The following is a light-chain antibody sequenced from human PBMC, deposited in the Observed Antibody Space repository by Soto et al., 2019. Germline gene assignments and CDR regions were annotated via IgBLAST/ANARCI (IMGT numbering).Light chain of an antibody. Sequence: GDTVTIPCRASQPILNSLAWYQHKPGKAPKLLIYQTSTLESGVPSRFSGSGSGTEFTLTISSLQPDDSATYYCQQYNSYWTFGQGTKVEIK. V-gene: IGKV1-5*03. J-gene: IGKJ1*01. CDR1: QPILNS. CDR2: QTS. CDR3: QQYNSYWT.